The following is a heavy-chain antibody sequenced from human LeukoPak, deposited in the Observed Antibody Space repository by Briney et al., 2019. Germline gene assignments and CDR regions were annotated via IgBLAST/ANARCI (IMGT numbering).Heavy chain of an antibody. CDR1: GGSISGYY. J-gene: IGHJ6*04. CDR2: IYSSGST. V-gene: IGHV4-4*09. CDR3: ARFTYTTRPSDV. Sequence: PSETLSLTCSVSGGSISGYYWSWIRQPPGQTLEWIGYIYSSGSTNYNPSLQSRVTMSVDTSMNHFSLRLSSVTAADTAVYYCARFTYTTRPSDVWGKGTTVTVSS. D-gene: IGHD3-16*01.